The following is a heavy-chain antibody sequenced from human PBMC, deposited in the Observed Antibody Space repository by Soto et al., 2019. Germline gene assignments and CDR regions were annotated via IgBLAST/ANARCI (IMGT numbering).Heavy chain of an antibody. Sequence: GGSLRLSCAASGFTFSSFTMSWVRQAPGKGLEWVSAISGSGGGTYYADSVKGRFTISRDSSKNTLYLQMNSLRAEDTAVYYCAKEWSIAGRPFDYWGQGTLVTVSS. V-gene: IGHV3-23*01. CDR2: ISGSGGGT. CDR1: GFTFSSFT. CDR3: AKEWSIAGRPFDY. D-gene: IGHD6-6*01. J-gene: IGHJ4*02.